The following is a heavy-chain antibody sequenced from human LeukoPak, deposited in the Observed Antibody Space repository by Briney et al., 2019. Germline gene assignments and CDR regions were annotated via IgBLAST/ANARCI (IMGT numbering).Heavy chain of an antibody. Sequence: SETLSLTCTVCGGSVSTYYWSWIRQPPSKGLEWIGYIYYSGSTNYNPSLKSRVTISVDTSKNQFSLKLSSVTAADTAVYYCARSLGYSYGYMDYWGQRTLVTVSS. CDR1: GGSVSTYY. J-gene: IGHJ4*02. V-gene: IGHV4-59*02. CDR2: IYYSGST. D-gene: IGHD5-18*01. CDR3: ARSLGYSYGYMDY.